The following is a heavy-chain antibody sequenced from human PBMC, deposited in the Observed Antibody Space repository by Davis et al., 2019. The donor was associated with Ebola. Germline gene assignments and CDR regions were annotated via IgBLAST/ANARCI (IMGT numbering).Heavy chain of an antibody. Sequence: PGGSLRLSCAASGLGISSYAMTWVRQAPGKGLQWVSLITGDGGTTNYADSVKGRFTISRDNSKNTLHLQMNSLRAEDTAVYYCARGQKAAFSTGPFDIWGQGAMVTVSS. CDR2: ITGDGGTT. D-gene: IGHD2-8*02. CDR1: GLGISSYA. V-gene: IGHV3-23*01. J-gene: IGHJ3*02. CDR3: ARGQKAAFSTGPFDI.